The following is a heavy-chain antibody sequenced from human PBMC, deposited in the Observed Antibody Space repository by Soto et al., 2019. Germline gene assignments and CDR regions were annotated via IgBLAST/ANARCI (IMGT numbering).Heavy chain of an antibody. CDR1: GFTFSSYA. J-gene: IGHJ4*02. CDR3: ARDLDYGERVLDY. Sequence: QVQLVESGGGVVQPGRSLRLSCAASGFTFSSYAMHWVRQAPGKGLEWVAVISYDGSNKYYADSVKGRFTISRDNSKNTLYLQMNSLRAEDTAVYYCARDLDYGERVLDYWGQGTLVIVSS. V-gene: IGHV3-30-3*01. CDR2: ISYDGSNK. D-gene: IGHD4-17*01.